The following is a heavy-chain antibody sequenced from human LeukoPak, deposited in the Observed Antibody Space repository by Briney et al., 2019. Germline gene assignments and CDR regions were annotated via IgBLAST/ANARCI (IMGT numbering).Heavy chain of an antibody. V-gene: IGHV1-2*02. CDR3: ASGAGTGTTPYFDY. J-gene: IGHJ4*02. CDR1: GYTFTGYY. D-gene: IGHD1-1*01. Sequence: ASVKVSCKASGYTFTGYYMHWVRQAPGQGLEWMGWIDPNSGGTNYAQKFQGRVTMTRDTSISTAYMELSRLRSDDTAVYYCASGAGTGTTPYFDYWGQGTLVTVSS. CDR2: IDPNSGGT.